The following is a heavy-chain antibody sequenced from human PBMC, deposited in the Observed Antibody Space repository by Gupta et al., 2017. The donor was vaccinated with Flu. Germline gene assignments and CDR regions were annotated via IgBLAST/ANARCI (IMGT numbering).Heavy chain of an antibody. CDR3: ASGPQRGYSLSFEY. Sequence: TGYWIEWVRQVPGKGLEWIGTIYPGESDIRYCLFFQGQVTMSADKSTRTAYLEWRSLTASASATDDGASGPQRGYSLSFEYWGQGTSGTVAS. V-gene: IGHV5-51*01. J-gene: IGHJ4*01. CDR2: IYPGESDI. CDR1: TGYW. D-gene: IGHD2-15*01.